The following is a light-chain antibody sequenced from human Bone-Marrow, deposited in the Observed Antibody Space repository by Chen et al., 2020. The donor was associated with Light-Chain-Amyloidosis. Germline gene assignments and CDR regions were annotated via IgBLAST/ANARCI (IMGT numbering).Light chain of an antibody. CDR2: RDT. Sequence: SYDLTLPPSASVSPGPTARITCSGDDLPTKYAYWYRQKPGQAPVLVIHRDTERPSGISERFSGSSSGTTATLTISGVQAEDEADYHCQSADSSGTYEVIFGGGTKLTVL. CDR1: DLPTKY. V-gene: IGLV3-25*03. CDR3: QSADSSGTYEVI. J-gene: IGLJ2*01.